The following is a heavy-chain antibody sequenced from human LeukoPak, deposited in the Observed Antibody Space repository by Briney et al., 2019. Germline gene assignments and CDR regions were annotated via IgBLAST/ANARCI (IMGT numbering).Heavy chain of an antibody. D-gene: IGHD1-26*01. CDR3: AGPFRSRFDY. CDR2: VYYTGTT. V-gene: IGHV4-59*01. CDR1: GGSINSYY. Sequence: SETLSLTCTVSGGSINSYYWTWIRQSPGEGLEWIGYVYYTGTTNYNPSLKSRVSISLDTSKNQFSLRLSSVTAADTAVYYCAGPFRSRFDYWGQGTLVTVSS. J-gene: IGHJ4*02.